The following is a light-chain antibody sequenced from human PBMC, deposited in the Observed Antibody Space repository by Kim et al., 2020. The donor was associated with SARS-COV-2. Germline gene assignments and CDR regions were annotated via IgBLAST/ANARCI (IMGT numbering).Light chain of an antibody. J-gene: IGLJ2*01. V-gene: IGLV3-1*01. CDR1: KLGDKY. Sequence: SSELTQPPSVSVSPGQTASITCSGDKLGDKYACWYQQKPGQSPVLVIYQDSKRPSGIPERFSGSNSGNTATLTISGTQAMDEADYYCQAWDSTVFGGGTQLTVL. CDR2: QDS. CDR3: QAWDSTV.